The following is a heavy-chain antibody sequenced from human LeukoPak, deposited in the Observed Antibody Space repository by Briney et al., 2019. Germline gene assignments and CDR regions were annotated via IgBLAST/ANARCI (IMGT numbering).Heavy chain of an antibody. D-gene: IGHD5-12*01. CDR3: AGQYTAYDAFDF. CDR1: GGSFSGYY. V-gene: IGHV4-34*01. J-gene: IGHJ4*02. Sequence: SETLSLTCAVYGGSFSGYYWSWIRQPPGKGLEWIGEINHSGSTNYNPSLKSRVTISVDTSKNQFSLKLSSVTAADTAVYYCAGQYTAYDAFDFWGQGTPVTVSS. CDR2: INHSGST.